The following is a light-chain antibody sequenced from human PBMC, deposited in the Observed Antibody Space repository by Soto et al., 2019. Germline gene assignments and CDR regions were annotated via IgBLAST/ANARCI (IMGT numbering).Light chain of an antibody. J-gene: IGKJ1*01. CDR1: QSVGSSH. V-gene: IGKV3-20*01. CDR3: QQYGSSPWT. Sequence: NVFTQSPCTLSLSPGERASLSCRASQSVGSSHLAWYQQKPGQAPRLLIYGASSRATGIPDRFSGSGSGTAFTLTISRLEPEDAAVDYCQQYGSSPWTFGQGTKVDI. CDR2: GAS.